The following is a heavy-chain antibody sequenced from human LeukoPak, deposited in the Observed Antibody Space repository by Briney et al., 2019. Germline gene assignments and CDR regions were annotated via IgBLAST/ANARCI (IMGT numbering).Heavy chain of an antibody. CDR2: VIPILGIA. V-gene: IGHV1-69*04. D-gene: IGHD2-15*01. J-gene: IGHJ4*02. CDR1: GGTFSSYA. CDR3: ARDGGRQDIVVVVAACGFDY. Sequence: GASVKVSCKASGGTFSSYAISWVRQAPGQGLEWMGRVIPILGIANYAQNFQGRVTITADKSTRTAYMELSSLRSEDTAVYYCARDGGRQDIVVVVAACGFDYWGQGTLVTVSS.